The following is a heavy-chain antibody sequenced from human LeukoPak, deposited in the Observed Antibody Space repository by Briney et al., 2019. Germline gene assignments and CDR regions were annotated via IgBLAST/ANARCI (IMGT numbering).Heavy chain of an antibody. CDR3: AKDSYCSGGSCYRYYYHGMDV. Sequence: TGGSLRLSCAASGFTFSSYSMNWVRQAPGKGLEWVSYISSSSSTIYYADSVKGRFTISRDNAKNSLYLQMNSLRDEDTAVYYCAKDSYCSGGSCYRYYYHGMDVWGQGTTVTVSS. J-gene: IGHJ6*02. D-gene: IGHD2-15*01. V-gene: IGHV3-48*02. CDR2: ISSSSSTI. CDR1: GFTFSSYS.